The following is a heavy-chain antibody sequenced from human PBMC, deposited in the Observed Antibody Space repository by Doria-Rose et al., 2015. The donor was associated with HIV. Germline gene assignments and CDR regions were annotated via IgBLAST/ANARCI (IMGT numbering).Heavy chain of an antibody. D-gene: IGHD6-13*01. J-gene: IGHJ4*02. Sequence: QVTLKESGPVLVKPTETLTLTCTVSGVSLSSPGMGVGWIRQPPGKALEWPANIFSDDERSYKTSLKGRLTISRGTSKSQVVLTMTDMDPVDTATYYCARIKSSRWYHKYYFDFWGQGTLVIVSA. CDR1: GVSLSSPGMG. CDR3: ARIKSSRWYHKYYFDF. CDR2: IFSDDER. V-gene: IGHV2-26*01.